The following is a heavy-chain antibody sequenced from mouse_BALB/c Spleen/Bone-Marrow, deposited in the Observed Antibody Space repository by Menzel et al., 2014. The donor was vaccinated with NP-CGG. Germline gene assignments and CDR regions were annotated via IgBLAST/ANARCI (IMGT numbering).Heavy chain of an antibody. D-gene: IGHD4-1*02. CDR2: IHPGSGGT. V-gene: IGHV1-15*01. J-gene: IGHJ3*01. CDR1: GYTFTDYE. Sequence: QVQLQQPGAELVRHGPSQKLSCKALGYTFTDYEMHWVKKTPVHGLEWIGAIHPGSGGTAYNQKFKCRDTLTADQSSSTAYIELSSLTSEDSAVYYCTGNSFAYWAQRTPVSVSA. CDR3: TGNSFAY.